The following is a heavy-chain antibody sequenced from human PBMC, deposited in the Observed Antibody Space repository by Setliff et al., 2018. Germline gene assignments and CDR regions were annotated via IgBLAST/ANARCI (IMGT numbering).Heavy chain of an antibody. CDR1: GGSISSGGYY. D-gene: IGHD5-12*01. CDR2: IYYSGST. Sequence: SETLSLTCTVSGGSISSGGYYWSWIRQNPGKGLEWIGYIYYSGSTYYNPSLKSRVTISVDTSKNQFSLKLSSVAAADTAVYYCARARYSGYVDYWGQGTLVTVSS. V-gene: IGHV4-31*03. J-gene: IGHJ4*02. CDR3: ARARYSGYVDY.